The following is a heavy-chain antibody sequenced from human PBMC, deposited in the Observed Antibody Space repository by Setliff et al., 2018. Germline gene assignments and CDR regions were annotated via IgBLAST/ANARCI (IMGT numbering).Heavy chain of an antibody. V-gene: IGHV1-18*01. D-gene: IGHD3-22*01. J-gene: IGHJ4*02. CDR3: ARAPPPYDSSGYYPREDYFDY. CDR1: GYTFTSYG. CDR2: ISAYNGNT. Sequence: ASVKVSCKAPGYTFTSYGISWVRQAPGQGLEWMGWISAYNGNTNYAQKLQGRVTMTTDTSTSTAYMELRSLRSDDTAVYYCARAPPPYDSSGYYPREDYFDYWGQGTLVTVSS.